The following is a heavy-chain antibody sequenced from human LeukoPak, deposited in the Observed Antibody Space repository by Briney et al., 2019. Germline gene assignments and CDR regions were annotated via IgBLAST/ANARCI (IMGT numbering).Heavy chain of an antibody. CDR1: GYTFTSYA. CDR3: AKDGDDCIED. CDR2: INAGNGNT. Sequence: GASVKVSCKASGYTFTSYAMHWVRQAPGQRLEWMGWINAGNGNTKYSQEFQGRVTMTEDTSTDTAYMELSSLRSEDTAVYYCAKDGDDCIEDWGQGTLVAVSS. V-gene: IGHV1-3*03. J-gene: IGHJ4*02. D-gene: IGHD3-22*01.